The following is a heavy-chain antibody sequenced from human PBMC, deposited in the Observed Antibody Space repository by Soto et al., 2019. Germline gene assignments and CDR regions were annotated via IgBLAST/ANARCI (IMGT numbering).Heavy chain of an antibody. Sequence: SVKVSCKASGGTFSSYAISWVRQAPGQGLEWMGGIIPIFGTANYAQKFQGRVTITADESTSTAYMELSSLRSEDTAVYYCARQTVDIVVVPAATTDYYGMDVWGQGTTVTVSS. V-gene: IGHV1-69*13. CDR1: GGTFSSYA. CDR2: IIPIFGTA. D-gene: IGHD2-2*01. J-gene: IGHJ6*02. CDR3: ARQTVDIVVVPAATTDYYGMDV.